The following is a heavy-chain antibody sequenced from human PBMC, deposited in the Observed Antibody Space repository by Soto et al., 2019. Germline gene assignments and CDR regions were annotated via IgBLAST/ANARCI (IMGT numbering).Heavy chain of an antibody. Sequence: EVQLVESGGGLVKPGGSLRLSCSASGFIFSSYPMNWVRQAPGKGLEWVSYISSSGAFIYDSDSVKGRFTISRDNGKNSLYLQMNSLRVDDTAVYFCARDSYCSGGSCYPYGMDVWGQGTTVIVSS. V-gene: IGHV3-21*01. CDR3: ARDSYCSGGSCYPYGMDV. CDR1: GFIFSSYP. D-gene: IGHD2-15*01. J-gene: IGHJ6*02. CDR2: ISSSGAFI.